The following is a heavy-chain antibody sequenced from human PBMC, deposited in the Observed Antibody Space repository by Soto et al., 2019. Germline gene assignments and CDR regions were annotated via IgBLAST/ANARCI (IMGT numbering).Heavy chain of an antibody. Sequence: ASVKVSCKASGYTFASYAMHWVRQAPGQRREWMGWNNAGNGNTKYSQKFQGRVTITRDTTASTAYMELSSLRSEDTAVYYCARGIAPYYFNYWGQGTLVTASS. D-gene: IGHD6-13*01. J-gene: IGHJ4*02. CDR1: GYTFASYA. V-gene: IGHV1-3*01. CDR2: NNAGNGNT. CDR3: ARGIAPYYFNY.